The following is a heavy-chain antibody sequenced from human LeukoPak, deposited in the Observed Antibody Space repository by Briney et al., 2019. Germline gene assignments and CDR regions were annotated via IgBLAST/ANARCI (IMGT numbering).Heavy chain of an antibody. V-gene: IGHV4-59*01. J-gene: IGHJ6*04. Sequence: SETLSLTCTVSGGPISDYYWSWIRQPPGKGLEWIGYIYYSGTTNYNLSLKSRVTISVDTSKNQFSLKLRSVTAADTAVYYCTTDQLTSRLAVWGEGATVTVSS. CDR3: TTDQLTSRLAV. CDR1: GGPISDYY. D-gene: IGHD3-16*01. CDR2: IYYSGTT.